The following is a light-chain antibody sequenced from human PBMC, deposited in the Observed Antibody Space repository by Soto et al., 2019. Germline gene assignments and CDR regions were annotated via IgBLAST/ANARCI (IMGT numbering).Light chain of an antibody. CDR2: GAN. V-gene: IGLV7-43*01. CDR3: LLWYSAARAWV. Sequence: QAVVTQEPSLTVSPGGTVTLTCASSTGAVTSGNYPNWFQQKPGQAPRTLIYGANNKHSWTPAWFSGSFLGGKAALILSNVQPEDEADYYCLLWYSAARAWVFGGGTKLTVL. CDR1: TGAVTSGNY. J-gene: IGLJ3*02.